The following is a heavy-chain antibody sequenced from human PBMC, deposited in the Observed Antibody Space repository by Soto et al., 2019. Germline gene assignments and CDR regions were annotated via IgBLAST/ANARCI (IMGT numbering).Heavy chain of an antibody. CDR3: ARAYCGGDCYANFDY. Sequence: EVQLVESGGGLVKPGGSLRLSCAASGFTFSSYSMNWVRQAPGKGLGWVSSISSSSSYIYYADSVKGRFTISRDNAKNSLYLQMNSLRAEDTAVYYCARAYCGGDCYANFDYWGQGTLVTVSS. CDR2: ISSSSSYI. J-gene: IGHJ4*02. V-gene: IGHV3-21*01. CDR1: GFTFSSYS. D-gene: IGHD2-21*01.